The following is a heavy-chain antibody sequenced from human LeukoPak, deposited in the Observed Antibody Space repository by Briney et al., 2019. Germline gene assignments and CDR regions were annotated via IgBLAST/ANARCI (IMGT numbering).Heavy chain of an antibody. CDR2: IKNDGSST. J-gene: IGHJ4*02. Sequence: PGGSLRLSCAASGVTFSRYWMHWVRQAPGKGLVWVSRIKNDGSSTTYADSVKGRFTISRDNAKNTLYLQMNSLRAEDTAVYYCVREPYCSGGSCYTSGFDCWGQGTLVTVSS. CDR3: VREPYCSGGSCYTSGFDC. CDR1: GVTFSRYW. V-gene: IGHV3-74*01. D-gene: IGHD2-15*01.